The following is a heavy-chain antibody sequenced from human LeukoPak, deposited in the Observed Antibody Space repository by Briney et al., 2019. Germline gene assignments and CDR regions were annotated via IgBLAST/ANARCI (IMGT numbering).Heavy chain of an antibody. Sequence: GGSLRLSCAASGFTFSSYAMHWVRQAPGKGLEWVAVISYDGSNKYYADSVKGRFTISRDNSKNTLYLQMNSLRVEDTAVYYCARDSKRYYYGSGSYPDYWGQGTLVTVSS. CDR1: GFTFSSYA. V-gene: IGHV3-30*04. CDR2: ISYDGSNK. D-gene: IGHD3-10*01. J-gene: IGHJ4*02. CDR3: ARDSKRYYYGSGSYPDY.